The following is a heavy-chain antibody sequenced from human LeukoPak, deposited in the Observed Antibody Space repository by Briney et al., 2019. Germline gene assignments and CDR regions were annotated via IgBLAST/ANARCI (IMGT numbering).Heavy chain of an antibody. CDR2: FDPEDGET. D-gene: IGHD1-26*01. Sequence: ASVKVSCKVSGYTLTELSMHWVRQAPGKGLEWMGGFDPEDGETIYAQKFQGRVTMTEDTSTDTAYMELSSLRSEDTAVYYCATPLIPRGATAYFDYWGQGTLVTVSS. CDR3: ATPLIPRGATAYFDY. V-gene: IGHV1-24*01. J-gene: IGHJ4*02. CDR1: GYTLTELS.